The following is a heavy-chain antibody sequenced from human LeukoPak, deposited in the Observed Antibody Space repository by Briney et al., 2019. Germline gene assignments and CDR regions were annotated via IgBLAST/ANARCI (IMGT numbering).Heavy chain of an antibody. D-gene: IGHD1-26*01. CDR1: GFIFINYA. V-gene: IGHV3-23*01. Sequence: GGSLRLSCAASGFIFINYAMNWLRQAPGKGLEWVADIDNDGGKTYYTDSAKGRFTISRDNSKNTLYLQMNSLRAEDTALYYCAKSGSRWSYFDYWGQGTLVTVSS. CDR3: AKSGSRWSYFDY. CDR2: IDNDGGKT. J-gene: IGHJ4*02.